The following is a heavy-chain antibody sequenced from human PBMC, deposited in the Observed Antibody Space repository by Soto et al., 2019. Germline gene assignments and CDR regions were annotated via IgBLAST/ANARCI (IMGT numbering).Heavy chain of an antibody. CDR3: AKVRYSGSYYGMDV. Sequence: GSLRLSCAASGFSFSSYGMYWVRQAPGKGLEWVAVISFDGSNKLYADSVKGRFTISRVNFKSTLYLQMNSLRAEDTAVYYCAKVRYSGSYYGMDVWGQGTTVTVSS. V-gene: IGHV3-30*18. J-gene: IGHJ6*02. D-gene: IGHD1-26*01. CDR1: GFSFSSYG. CDR2: ISFDGSNK.